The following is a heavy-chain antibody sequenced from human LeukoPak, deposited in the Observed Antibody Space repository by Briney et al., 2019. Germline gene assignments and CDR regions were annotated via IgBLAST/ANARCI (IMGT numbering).Heavy chain of an antibody. D-gene: IGHD6-19*01. CDR1: GFTFSSYS. CDR3: ARGGGRSGWYLESSIPDY. V-gene: IGHV3-48*04. Sequence: QPGGSLRLSCAASGFTFSSYSMNWVRQAPGKGLEWVSYISSSSSTIYYADSVKGRFTISRDNAKNSLYLQMNSLRAEDTAVYYCARGGGRSGWYLESSIPDYWGQGTLVTVSS. J-gene: IGHJ4*02. CDR2: ISSSSSTI.